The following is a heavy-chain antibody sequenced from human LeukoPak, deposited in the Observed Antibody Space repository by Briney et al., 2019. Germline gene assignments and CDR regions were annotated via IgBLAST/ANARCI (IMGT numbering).Heavy chain of an antibody. V-gene: IGHV3-23*01. CDR2: ISGSGGST. CDR1: GFTFSGYA. D-gene: IGHD3-10*01. J-gene: IGHJ4*02. Sequence: GGSLRLSCVASGFTFSGYAMTWVRQAPGKGLEGVSTISGSGGSTYYADSVKGRFTISRDTSKNAVYLQMNSLRVEDTAVYYCARGGGRGSGYYWWSFDYWGQGILVTVSS. CDR3: ARGGGRGSGYYWWSFDY.